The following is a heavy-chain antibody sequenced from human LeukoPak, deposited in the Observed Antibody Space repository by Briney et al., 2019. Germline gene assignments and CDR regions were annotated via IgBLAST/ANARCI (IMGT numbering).Heavy chain of an antibody. V-gene: IGHV3-23*01. CDR2: IRGSGGST. D-gene: IGHD2-21*02. Sequence: GGSLRLSCAASGFTFSNYAMNWVRQAPGKGLEWVSGIRGSGGSTYYADSVKGRFTISRDNSKNRLYLQMNNLRAEDTAVYYCAKRTDGDGDLDYWGQGTLVTVSS. CDR3: AKRTDGDGDLDY. J-gene: IGHJ4*02. CDR1: GFTFSNYA.